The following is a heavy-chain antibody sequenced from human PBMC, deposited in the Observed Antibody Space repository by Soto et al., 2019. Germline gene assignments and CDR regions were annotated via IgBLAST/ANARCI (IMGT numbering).Heavy chain of an antibody. D-gene: IGHD2-2*01. J-gene: IGHJ4*02. CDR2: IHSSGTF. V-gene: IGHV4-4*07. CDR1: GGSISNAY. CDR3: AGGPRRGFPAAILA. Sequence: SETLSLTCTVSGGSISNAYWSWIRQAAGKRLEWIGRIHSSGTFNYNPSLKSRVSISRDTSKNQFSLKLSSVTAADTAVYYCAGGPRRGFPAAILAWGQGTLVTVSS.